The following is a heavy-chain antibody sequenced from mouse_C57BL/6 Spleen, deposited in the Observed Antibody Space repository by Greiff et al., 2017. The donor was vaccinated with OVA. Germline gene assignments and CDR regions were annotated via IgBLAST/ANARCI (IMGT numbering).Heavy chain of an antibody. V-gene: IGHV7-3*01. D-gene: IGHD4-1*01. CDR2: IRNKANGYTT. J-gene: IGHJ4*01. CDR3: ARLTGNAMDY. CDR1: GFTFTDYY. Sequence: DVKLVESGGGLVQPGGSLSLSCAASGFTFTDYYMSWVRQPPGKALEWLGFIRNKANGYTTEYSASVKGRFTISRDNSQSILYRQMNALRAEDSATYYCARLTGNAMDYWGQGTSVTVSS.